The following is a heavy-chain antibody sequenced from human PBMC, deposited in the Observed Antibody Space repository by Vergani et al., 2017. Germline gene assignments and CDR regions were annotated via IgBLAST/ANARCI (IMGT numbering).Heavy chain of an antibody. Sequence: QVQLVQSGAEVKKPGASVKVSCKASGYTFTGYYMHWVRQASGQGLELMGWVNPNSGGTNYAQKFQGRVTMTRDTSISTAYMELSRLRSDDTDVYYCAGSPQYIWNDAWFDPWNRGTLVTVSS. CDR1: GYTFTGYY. CDR2: VNPNSGGT. J-gene: IGHJ5*02. D-gene: IGHD1-1*01. CDR3: AGSPQYIWNDAWFDP. V-gene: IGHV1-2*02.